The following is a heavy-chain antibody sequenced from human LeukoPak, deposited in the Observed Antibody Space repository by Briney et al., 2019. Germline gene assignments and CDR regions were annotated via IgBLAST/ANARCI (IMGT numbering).Heavy chain of an antibody. V-gene: IGHV1-8*01. CDR1: GFTFTSYD. D-gene: IGHD3-10*01. J-gene: IGHJ5*02. CDR2: MNPINGNT. CDR3: VRDGEGVAISVNYWFDP. Sequence: GASEKVSCKASGFTFTSYDINWVRQATGQGLEWMGWMNPINGNTGYAQKFQGRVTMTRDTSISTAYMELRSLRSDDTAVYYCVRDGEGVAISVNYWFDPWGQGTLVTVSS.